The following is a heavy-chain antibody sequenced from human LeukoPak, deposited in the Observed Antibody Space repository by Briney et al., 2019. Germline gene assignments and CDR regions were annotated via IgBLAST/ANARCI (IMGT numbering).Heavy chain of an antibody. CDR2: MNPNSGNT. CDR3: ARPDILTGYSSDY. Sequence: GASVKVSCKASGYTVTSYDINWVRQATGQGLEWMGWMNPNSGNTGYAQKFQGRVTMTRNTSISTAYMELSSLRSEDTAVYYCARPDILTGYSSDYWGQGTLVTVSS. CDR1: GYTVTSYD. V-gene: IGHV1-8*01. D-gene: IGHD3-9*01. J-gene: IGHJ4*02.